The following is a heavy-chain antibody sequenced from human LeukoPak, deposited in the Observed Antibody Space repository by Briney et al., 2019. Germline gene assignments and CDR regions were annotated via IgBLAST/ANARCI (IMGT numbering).Heavy chain of an antibody. J-gene: IGHJ4*02. CDR3: AKHVSGSLFYFDY. Sequence: GGSLRLSCAASGFTFSSYAMSWVRQAPGKGLEWVSGIGGSAGSTYYADSVKGRFTISRDNSKNTLYLQMNSLRAEDTAVYYCAKHVSGSLFYFDYWGQRTLVTVSS. V-gene: IGHV3-23*01. CDR1: GFTFSSYA. D-gene: IGHD3-10*01. CDR2: IGGSAGST.